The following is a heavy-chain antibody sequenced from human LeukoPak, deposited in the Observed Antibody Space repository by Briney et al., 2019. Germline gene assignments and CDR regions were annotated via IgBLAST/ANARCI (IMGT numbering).Heavy chain of an antibody. J-gene: IGHJ3*02. V-gene: IGHV3-66*02. CDR1: GFTVNNNY. CDR3: ARDLAGPPQEAFDI. CDR2: IYSGGYA. Sequence: PGGSLRLSCAASGFTVNNNYMSWVRQAPGKGLEWVSIIYSGGYAYYADSVRGRFTISRDDSKNTLYLQMNSLRPEDTAVYHCARDLAGPPQEAFDIWGQGTMVTVSP.